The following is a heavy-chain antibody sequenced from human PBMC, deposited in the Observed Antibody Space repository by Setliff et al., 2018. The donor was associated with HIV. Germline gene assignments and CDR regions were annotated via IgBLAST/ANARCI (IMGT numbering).Heavy chain of an antibody. CDR2: MNPNSGNT. CDR3: ARCYYDSSGPTDAFDI. V-gene: IGHV1-8*03. J-gene: IGHJ3*02. D-gene: IGHD3-22*01. CDR1: GYTFTSYD. Sequence: GASVKVSCKASGYTFTSYDINWVRQATGQGLEWMGWMNPNSGNTGYARKFQGRVTITRNTSISTAYMGLSSLRSEDTAVYYCARCYYDSSGPTDAFDIWGQGTVVTVSS.